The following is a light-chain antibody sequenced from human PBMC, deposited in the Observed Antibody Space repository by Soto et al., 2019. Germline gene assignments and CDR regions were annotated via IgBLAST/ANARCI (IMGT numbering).Light chain of an antibody. CDR2: DNN. J-gene: IGLJ2*01. V-gene: IGLV1-51*01. CDR1: SSNIGNNY. Sequence: QSVLTQPPSVSAAPGQKVTISCSGSSSNIGNNYVSWYQHLPGTAPKLLIYDNNERPSEIPDRFSGSKSGTSGTLGITGLQTGDEADYYCGTWDSSLSAVVFGGGTKLTVL. CDR3: GTWDSSLSAVV.